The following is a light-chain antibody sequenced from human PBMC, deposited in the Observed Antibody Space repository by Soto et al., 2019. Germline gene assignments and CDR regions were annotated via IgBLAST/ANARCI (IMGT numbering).Light chain of an antibody. CDR1: QTIISW. Sequence: DIQMTQSPSTLSGSVGDRVTITCRASQTIISWLAWYQQKPGKAPKLLIYKASTLKSGVPSRFSGSGSGTEFTLTISSLQPDDFATYYCQHYKSYSEAFGQGTKVELK. V-gene: IGKV1-5*03. CDR2: KAS. CDR3: QHYKSYSEA. J-gene: IGKJ1*01.